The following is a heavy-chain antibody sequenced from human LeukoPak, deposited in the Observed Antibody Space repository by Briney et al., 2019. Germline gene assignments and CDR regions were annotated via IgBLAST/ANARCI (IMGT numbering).Heavy chain of an antibody. J-gene: IGHJ6*02. CDR1: GGSISSGGYY. D-gene: IGHD4-17*01. V-gene: IGHV4-31*03. CDR3: ARDQGSDYAYYYYYGMDV. CDR2: IYYSGST. Sequence: SETLSLTCTVSGGSISSGGYYWSWIRQHPGKGLEWIGYIYYSGSTYYNPSLKSRVTISVDTSKNQFSLKLSSVTAADTAVYYCARDQGSDYAYYYYYGMDVWGQGTTVTVSS.